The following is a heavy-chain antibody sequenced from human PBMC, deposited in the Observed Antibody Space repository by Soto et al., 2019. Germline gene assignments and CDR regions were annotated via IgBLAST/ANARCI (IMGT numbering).Heavy chain of an antibody. CDR1: GFTFSSYG. J-gene: IGHJ6*03. Sequence: GGSLRLSCAASGFTFSSYGMHWVRQAPGKGLEWVAVIWYDGSNKYYADSVKGRFTISRDNSKNTLYLQMNSLRAEDTAVYYCATEYSGYENDYYYYMDVWGKGTTVTVSS. CDR3: ATEYSGYENDYYYYMDV. D-gene: IGHD5-12*01. V-gene: IGHV3-33*01. CDR2: IWYDGSNK.